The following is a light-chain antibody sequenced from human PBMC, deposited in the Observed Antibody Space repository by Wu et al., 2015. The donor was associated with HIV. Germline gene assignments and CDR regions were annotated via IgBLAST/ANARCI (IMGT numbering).Light chain of an antibody. Sequence: EIVLTQSPATLSLSPGESATLSCRASQSVGSYLAWYQQKHGQAPRLLIYDTSNRASGVPARFSGSGSGTDFTLTISSLESEDFAVYYCQQRSDWPGTFGQGTKLEIK. CDR1: QSVGSY. CDR2: DTS. J-gene: IGKJ2*01. V-gene: IGKV3-11*01. CDR3: QQRSDWPGT.